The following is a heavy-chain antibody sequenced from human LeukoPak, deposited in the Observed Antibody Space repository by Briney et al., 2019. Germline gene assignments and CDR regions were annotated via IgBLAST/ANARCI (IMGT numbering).Heavy chain of an antibody. CDR1: GFTFSSYG. J-gene: IGHJ4*02. V-gene: IGHV3-21*01. CDR2: ISSSSSYI. Sequence: KTGGSLRLSCAASGFTFSSYGMNWVRQAPGKGLEWVSSISSSSSYIYYADSVKGRFTISRDNAKNSLYLQMNSLRAEDTAVYYCARSFLSIAAAATDYWGQGTLVTVSS. D-gene: IGHD6-13*01. CDR3: ARSFLSIAAAATDY.